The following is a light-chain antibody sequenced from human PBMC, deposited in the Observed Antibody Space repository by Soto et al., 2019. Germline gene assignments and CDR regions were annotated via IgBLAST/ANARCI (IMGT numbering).Light chain of an antibody. J-gene: IGLJ2*01. V-gene: IGLV2-8*01. CDR2: ELS. CDR3: SSYVTGSSLI. CDR1: SRDVGGHDY. Sequence: QSALTQPPSASGSPGQSVTISCTGTSRDVGGHDYVSWYQQHPGKAPKLMIYELSKRPSGVPDRFSGSKSGNTASLTVSGLQAEDEADYYCSSYVTGSSLIFGGGTKLTVL.